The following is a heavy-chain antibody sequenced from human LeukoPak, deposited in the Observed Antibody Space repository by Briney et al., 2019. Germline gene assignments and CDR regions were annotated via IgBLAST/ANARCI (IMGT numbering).Heavy chain of an antibody. CDR2: IRSKANSYAT. V-gene: IGHV3-73*01. CDR1: GFTFSDSA. Sequence: GGSLRLSCAASGFTFSDSAVHWARQASGKGLEWVGRIRSKANSYATAYAASVKGRFTISRDDSKNTAYLQMNSLRAEDTAVYYCGRGGPVAALDDWGQGTLVIVSS. CDR3: GRGGPVAALDD. J-gene: IGHJ4*02. D-gene: IGHD6-6*01.